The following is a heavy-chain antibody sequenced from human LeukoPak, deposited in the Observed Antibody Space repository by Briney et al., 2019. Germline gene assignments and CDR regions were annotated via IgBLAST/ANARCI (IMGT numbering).Heavy chain of an antibody. CDR3: ARAKPKNMVRGLIMRRESRYYFDY. CDR2: ISISRRTT. CDR1: GFTFSSYS. V-gene: IGHV3-48*01. D-gene: IGHD3-10*01. Sequence: QPGGSLRLSCAASGFTFSSYSMNWVRQAPGKGLEWISYISISRRTTYYADSVKGRFTISRDNSKSTSYIQMNSLRAEDTAVYYCARAKPKNMVRGLIMRRESRYYFDYWGQGTLVTVSS. J-gene: IGHJ4*02.